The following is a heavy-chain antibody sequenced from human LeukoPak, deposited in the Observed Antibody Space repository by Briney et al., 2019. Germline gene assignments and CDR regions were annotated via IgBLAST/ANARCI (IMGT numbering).Heavy chain of an antibody. Sequence: ASVKVSCKASGHTFTGYYMHWVRQAPGQGLEWMGWINPNSGGTNYAQKFQGRVTMTRDTSISTAYMELSRLRSDNTAVYYCASMRLYCSGGSCLDYYFDYWGQGTLVTVSS. J-gene: IGHJ4*02. CDR1: GHTFTGYY. CDR3: ASMRLYCSGGSCLDYYFDY. D-gene: IGHD2-15*01. CDR2: INPNSGGT. V-gene: IGHV1-2*02.